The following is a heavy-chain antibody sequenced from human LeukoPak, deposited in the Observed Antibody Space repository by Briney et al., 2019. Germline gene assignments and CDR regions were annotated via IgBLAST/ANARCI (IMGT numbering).Heavy chain of an antibody. Sequence: GGSLRLSCAASGFTFSSYAMHWVRQAPGKGLEWVAVISYDGSNKYYADSVKGRFTISRDNSKNTLYLQMNSLRAEDTAVYYCARVRYSSGWYVFDYWGQGTLVTVSS. D-gene: IGHD6-19*01. V-gene: IGHV3-30*14. J-gene: IGHJ4*02. CDR3: ARVRYSSGWYVFDY. CDR1: GFTFSSYA. CDR2: ISYDGSNK.